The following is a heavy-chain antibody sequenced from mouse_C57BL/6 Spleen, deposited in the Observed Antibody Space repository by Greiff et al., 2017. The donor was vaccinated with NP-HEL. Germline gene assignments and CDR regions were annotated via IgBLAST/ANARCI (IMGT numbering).Heavy chain of an antibody. Sequence: VQLQQSGPELVKPGASVKIPCKASGYTFTDYNMDWVKQSHGKSLEWIGDINPNNGGTIYNQKFKGKATLTVDKSSSTAYMELRSLTSEDTAVYYCARRDTTVQGLWYFDVWGTGTTVTVSS. J-gene: IGHJ1*03. D-gene: IGHD1-1*01. CDR2: INPNNGGT. CDR1: GYTFTDYN. CDR3: ARRDTTVQGLWYFDV. V-gene: IGHV1-18*01.